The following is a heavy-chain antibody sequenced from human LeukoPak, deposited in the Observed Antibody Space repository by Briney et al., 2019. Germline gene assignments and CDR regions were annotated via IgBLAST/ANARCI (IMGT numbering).Heavy chain of an antibody. D-gene: IGHD3-3*01. V-gene: IGHV4-34*01. CDR1: GGSFSGYY. J-gene: IGHJ4*02. CDR3: ARGILYYDFWSGYYGRMNALYYFDY. Sequence: PSETLSLTCAVYGGSFSGYYWSWIRQPPGKGLEWIGEINHSGSTNYNPSLKSRVTISVDTSKNQFSLKLSSVTAADTAVYYCARGILYYDFWSGYYGRMNALYYFDYWGQGTLVTVSS. CDR2: INHSGST.